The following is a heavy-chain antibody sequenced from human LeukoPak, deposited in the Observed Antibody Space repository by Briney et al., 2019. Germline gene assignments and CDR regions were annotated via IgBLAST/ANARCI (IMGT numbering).Heavy chain of an antibody. CDR3: TTDAGMTSGFDY. Sequence: GGSLRLSCAASGLTFSDAWMSWIRQAPGKGPEWVGRIKTKSEGGTTGYSAPVKGRFIISRDDSKNTLYLQMNSLKTEDTAVYYCTTDAGMTSGFDYWGPGTLVAVSS. CDR1: GLTFSDAW. CDR2: IKTKSEGGTT. D-gene: IGHD1-20*01. V-gene: IGHV3-15*01. J-gene: IGHJ4*02.